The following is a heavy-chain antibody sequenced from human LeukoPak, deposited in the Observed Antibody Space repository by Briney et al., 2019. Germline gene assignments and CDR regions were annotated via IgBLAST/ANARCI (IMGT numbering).Heavy chain of an antibody. CDR2: IYYSGST. D-gene: IGHD3-22*01. J-gene: IGHJ5*02. CDR3: ARGYYDSMDVYNWFDP. Sequence: SETLSLTCTVSGGSISSYYWSWIRQPPRKGLEWIGYIYYSGSTNYNPSLKSRVTISVDTSKNQSSLKLSSVTAADTAVYYCARGYYDSMDVYNWFDPWGQGTLVTVSS. CDR1: GGSISSYY. V-gene: IGHV4-59*01.